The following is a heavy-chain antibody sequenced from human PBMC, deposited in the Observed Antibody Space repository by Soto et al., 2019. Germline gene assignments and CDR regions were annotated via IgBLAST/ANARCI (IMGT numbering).Heavy chain of an antibody. J-gene: IGHJ6*02. Sequence: ASVKASCQASGGTFSSYAISWARQAPGQGLEWMGGIIPIFGTANYAQKLQGRVTITADESTSTAYMELSSLRSEDTAVYYCAREESSCTQDYYYYGMDVWGQGATVTVAS. D-gene: IGHD6-13*01. CDR2: IIPIFGTA. V-gene: IGHV1-69*13. CDR3: AREESSCTQDYYYYGMDV. CDR1: GGTFSSYA.